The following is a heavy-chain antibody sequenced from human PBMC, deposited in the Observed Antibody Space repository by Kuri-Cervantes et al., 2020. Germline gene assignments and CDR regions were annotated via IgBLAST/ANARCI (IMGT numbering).Heavy chain of an antibody. CDR1: GFTVSSNY. J-gene: IGHJ3*02. CDR3: AREPNSSGWSVRAFDI. CDR2: ISSSSSYI. V-gene: IGHV3-21*01. Sequence: ETLSLTCAASGFTVSSNYMSWVRQAPGKGPQWVSSISSSSSYIYYADSVKGRFTISRDNAKNSLYLQMNSLRAEDTAVYYCAREPNSSGWSVRAFDIWGQGTMVTVSS. D-gene: IGHD6-19*01.